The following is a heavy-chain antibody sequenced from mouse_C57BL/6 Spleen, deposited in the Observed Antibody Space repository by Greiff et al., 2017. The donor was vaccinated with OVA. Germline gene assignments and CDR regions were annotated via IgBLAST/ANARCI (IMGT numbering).Heavy chain of an antibody. Sequence: QVQLQQSGTELVKPGASVKLSCKASGYTFTSYWMHWVKQRPGQGLEWIGNINPSNGGTNYNEKFKSKATLTVDKSTSTAYMQLSSLTSEDSAVYYCAGTGTGYYFDYWGQGTTLTVSS. CDR2: INPSNGGT. V-gene: IGHV1-53*01. CDR1: GYTFTSYW. J-gene: IGHJ2*01. D-gene: IGHD4-1*01. CDR3: AGTGTGYYFDY.